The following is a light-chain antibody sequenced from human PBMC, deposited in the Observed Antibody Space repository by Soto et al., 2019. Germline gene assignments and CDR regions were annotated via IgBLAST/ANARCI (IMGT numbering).Light chain of an antibody. CDR2: GVT. V-gene: IGLV2-14*01. CDR3: ASYRSANTLVV. J-gene: IGLJ1*01. Sequence: QSVLTQPASVSGSPGQSITISCTGTSRDIGNYNYVSWYQHHPGKAPKLMIYGVTSRPSGVSDRFSGSKSGMTAPLTISGLQPEDEADYFCASYRSANTLVVFGTGTKVTVL. CDR1: SRDIGNYNY.